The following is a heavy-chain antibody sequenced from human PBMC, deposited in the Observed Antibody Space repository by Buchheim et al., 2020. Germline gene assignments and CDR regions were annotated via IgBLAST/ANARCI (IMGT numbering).Heavy chain of an antibody. CDR3: ASNSKYYYDSSGYYGFCDY. V-gene: IGHV1-69*06. J-gene: IGHJ4*02. Sequence: QVQLVQSGAEVKKPGSSVKVSCKASGGTFSSYAISWVRQAPGPGLEWMGGIIPIFGTANYAQKFQGRVTITADKSMSKAYMELSSLRSEDTALYYCASNSKYYYDSSGYYGFCDYWGQGTL. D-gene: IGHD3-22*01. CDR2: IIPIFGTA. CDR1: GGTFSSYA.